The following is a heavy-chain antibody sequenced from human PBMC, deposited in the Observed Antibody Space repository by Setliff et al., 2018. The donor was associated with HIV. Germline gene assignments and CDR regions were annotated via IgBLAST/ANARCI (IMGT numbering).Heavy chain of an antibody. D-gene: IGHD1-26*01. Sequence: SETLSLTCSVYGASISNSNSYWGWIRQPPGKRLEWLGSIYDSGSTSYNPSLSSRLTISVDTSKNQVSLRLSSVTAADTGVYYCARVVPPHWIVRDTTHFDYWGQGTLVTVSS. CDR2: IYDSGST. CDR3: ARVVPPHWIVRDTTHFDY. V-gene: IGHV4-39*02. CDR1: GASISNSNSY. J-gene: IGHJ4*02.